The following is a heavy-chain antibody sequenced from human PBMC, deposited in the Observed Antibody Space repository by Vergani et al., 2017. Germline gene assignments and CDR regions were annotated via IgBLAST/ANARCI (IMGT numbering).Heavy chain of an antibody. CDR1: GFTFSSYW. CDR3: ARDRIAARPSRSYNWFDP. Sequence: EVQLVESGGGLVQPGGSLRLSCAASGFTFSSYWMSWVRQAPGKGLEWVANIKQDGSEKYYVDSVKGRFTISRDNAKNSLYLQMNSLRAEDTAVYYCARDRIAARPSRSYNWFDPWGQGTLVTVSS. V-gene: IGHV3-7*03. J-gene: IGHJ5*02. CDR2: IKQDGSEK. D-gene: IGHD6-6*01.